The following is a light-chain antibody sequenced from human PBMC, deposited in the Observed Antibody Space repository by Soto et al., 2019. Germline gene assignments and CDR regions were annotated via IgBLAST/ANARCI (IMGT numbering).Light chain of an antibody. CDR2: SDD. Sequence: QSVLTQPPSASGTPGQRVTISCSGSSSNVGSNTVSWYQQLPGTAPKVLIYSDDQRPSGVPDRFSGSRSGSSASLAISGLQSGDEADYYCASWEDSLNGAVFGGGTQLTVL. J-gene: IGLJ7*01. CDR3: ASWEDSLNGAV. V-gene: IGLV1-44*01. CDR1: SSNVGSNT.